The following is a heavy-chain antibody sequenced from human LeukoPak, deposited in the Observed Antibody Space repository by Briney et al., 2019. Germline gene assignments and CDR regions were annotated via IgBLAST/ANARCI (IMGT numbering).Heavy chain of an antibody. CDR3: ARTYYFDSSGYYSEGNYYYYYMDV. J-gene: IGHJ6*03. Sequence: GGSLRLSCAASGFTFYTYEMNWVRQAPGKGLEWVANINQDGTEKYYVDSVKGRFTISRDNAKNSLYLQMNSLRAEDTALYYCARTYYFDSSGYYSEGNYYYYYMDVWGKGTTVTVSS. CDR1: GFTFYTYE. CDR2: INQDGTEK. D-gene: IGHD3-22*01. V-gene: IGHV3-7*03.